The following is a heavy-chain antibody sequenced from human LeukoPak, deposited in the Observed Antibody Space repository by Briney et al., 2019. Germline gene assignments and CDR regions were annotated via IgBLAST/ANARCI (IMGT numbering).Heavy chain of an antibody. Sequence: GGSLRLSCAASGFTFSSYSMNWVRQAPGKGLEWVSSISSSSSYIYYADSVKGRFTIFRDNAKNSLYLQMNSLRAEDTAVYYCARESNSGWAPLDYWGQGTLVTVSS. D-gene: IGHD6-19*01. J-gene: IGHJ4*02. CDR2: ISSSSSYI. CDR3: ARESNSGWAPLDY. CDR1: GFTFSSYS. V-gene: IGHV3-21*01.